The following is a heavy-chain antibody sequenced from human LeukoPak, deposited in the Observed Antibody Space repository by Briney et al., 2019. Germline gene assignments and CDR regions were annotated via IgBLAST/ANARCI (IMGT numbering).Heavy chain of an antibody. CDR3: ARGPSSITMIVVVRPIDC. J-gene: IGHJ4*02. D-gene: IGHD3-22*01. CDR1: GGSISSGGYY. V-gene: IGHV4-31*03. Sequence: SETLSLTCTVSGGSISSGGYYWSWIRQHPGKGLEWIGYIYYSGSTYYNPSLKSRVTISVDTSKNQFSLKLSSVTAADTAVYYCARGPSSITMIVVVRPIDCWGQGTLVTVSS. CDR2: IYYSGST.